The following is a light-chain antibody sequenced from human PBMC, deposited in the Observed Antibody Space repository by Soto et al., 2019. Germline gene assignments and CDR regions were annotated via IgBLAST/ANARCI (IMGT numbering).Light chain of an antibody. CDR2: GTS. V-gene: IGKV3-15*01. J-gene: IGKJ4*01. CDR3: QQYNNWPLT. CDR1: QSVNSN. Sequence: EIVMTQSPATLSLSPGERATLSCRASQSVNSNLAWYQQKAGQAPRLLIYGTSTRATGIPARLSGSGSGTEFTLTISSLQSEDFALYYCQQYNNWPLTFGGGTKVDIK.